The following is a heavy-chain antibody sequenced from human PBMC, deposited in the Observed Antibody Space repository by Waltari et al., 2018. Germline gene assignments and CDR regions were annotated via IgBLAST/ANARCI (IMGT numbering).Heavy chain of an antibody. D-gene: IGHD3-9*01. CDR2: IKPDGGET. Sequence: EVQLVESGGGLVQPGGSLRLSCAPSGFTFRNYWMHWVRQAPGKGLLWVSRIKPDGGETNYADSVKGRFTISRDNAKNTLYLQMNSLRGEDTAVYYCVRGSNDWIGLDYGGQGALVTVSS. V-gene: IGHV3-74*01. J-gene: IGHJ4*02. CDR1: GFTFRNYW. CDR3: VRGSNDWIGLDY.